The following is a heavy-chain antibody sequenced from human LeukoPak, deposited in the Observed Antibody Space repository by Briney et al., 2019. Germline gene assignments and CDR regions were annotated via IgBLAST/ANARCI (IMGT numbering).Heavy chain of an antibody. Sequence: GESLKISCQGSGYSFTSGWVGWVREMPGKGLEWMGIMYPLNSDIRYKPSFEGQVTMSADMSIKTAYLQWSSLKASDTAIYYCATTRGGNYHWDYWGQGTLATVSS. V-gene: IGHV5-51*01. CDR3: ATTRGGNYHWDY. CDR2: MYPLNSDI. CDR1: GYSFTSGW. J-gene: IGHJ4*02. D-gene: IGHD3-16*01.